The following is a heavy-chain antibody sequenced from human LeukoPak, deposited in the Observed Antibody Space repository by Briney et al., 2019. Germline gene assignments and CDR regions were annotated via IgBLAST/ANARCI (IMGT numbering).Heavy chain of an antibody. D-gene: IGHD3-10*01. V-gene: IGHV3-9*01. CDR3: AKAYYYGSGDTRSGAFDI. CDR2: ISWNSGSI. J-gene: IGHJ3*02. Sequence: GGSLRLSCAASGFTFDDYAMHWVRQAPGKGLEWVSGISWNSGSIGYADSVKGRFTISRDNAKNSLYLQMNSLRAEDTALYYCAKAYYYGSGDTRSGAFDIWGQGTMVTVSS. CDR1: GFTFDDYA.